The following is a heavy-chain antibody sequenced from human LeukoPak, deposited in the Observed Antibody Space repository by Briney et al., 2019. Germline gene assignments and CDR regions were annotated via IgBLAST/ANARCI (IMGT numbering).Heavy chain of an antibody. CDR1: GGSISSYY. CDR2: IYYSGST. CDR3: ARRGDSSGWSVIDY. D-gene: IGHD6-19*01. J-gene: IGHJ4*02. V-gene: IGHV4-59*08. Sequence: PSETLSLTCTVSGGSISSYYWTWIRQPPGKGLEWIGYIYYSGSTNYNPSLKSRVTISVDTSKNQFSLKPSSVTAADTAVYYCARRGDSSGWSVIDYWGQGTLVTVSS.